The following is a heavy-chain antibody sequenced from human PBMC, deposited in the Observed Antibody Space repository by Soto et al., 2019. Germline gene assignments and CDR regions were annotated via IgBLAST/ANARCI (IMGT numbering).Heavy chain of an antibody. CDR2: IDVGSGNT. D-gene: IGHD4-17*01. CDR1: GFTFTNSA. CDR3: AGDYGGNPPLI. J-gene: IGHJ4*03. V-gene: IGHV1-58*01. Sequence: GASVKVSCKASGFTFTNSAVQWVRQARGQRLEWIGWIDVGSGNTNYAQKFQERVTITRDMSTSTAYMELSSLRSEDTAVYYCAGDYGGNPPLIWGQGTLVTVSS.